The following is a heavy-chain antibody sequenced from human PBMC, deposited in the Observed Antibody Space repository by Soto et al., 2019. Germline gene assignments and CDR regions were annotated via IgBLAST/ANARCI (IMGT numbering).Heavy chain of an antibody. D-gene: IGHD5-12*01. V-gene: IGHV4-59*01. CDR3: ARHAPGYGGYAEDYYYHYGMDV. J-gene: IGHJ6*02. CDR2: IYYSGST. Sequence: KTSETLSLTCTVSGGSISSYYWSWIRQPPGKGLEWIGYIYYSGSTNYNPSLKSRVTISVDTSKNQFSLKLSSVTAADTAVYYCARHAPGYGGYAEDYYYHYGMDVWGQGTTVTVSS. CDR1: GGSISSYY.